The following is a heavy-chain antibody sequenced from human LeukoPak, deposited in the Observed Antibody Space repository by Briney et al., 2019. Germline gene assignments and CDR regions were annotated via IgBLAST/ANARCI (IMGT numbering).Heavy chain of an antibody. D-gene: IGHD3-22*01. Sequence: PGGSLRLSCAASGFTFSSYAMSWVRQAPGKGLEWVSAISGSGGNTHYADSVKGRFTISRDNSKNTLYLQMNSLRAEDTAVYYCARDGVYYYDFPSHSNFDYWGQGTLVTVSS. CDR1: GFTFSSYA. CDR3: ARDGVYYYDFPSHSNFDY. J-gene: IGHJ4*02. V-gene: IGHV3-23*01. CDR2: ISGSGGNT.